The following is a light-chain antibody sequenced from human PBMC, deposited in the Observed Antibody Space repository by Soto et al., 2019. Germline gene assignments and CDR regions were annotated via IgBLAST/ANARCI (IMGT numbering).Light chain of an antibody. CDR2: KTS. Sequence: DIQMTQSPSTLSASVGDRVTITCRASQSFGGWLAWYQQKPGKAPELLIYKTSTLERGVPSRFSGSGSGTEFTLTISSLQPDDFATYYCQEYKTGPGYNFGQGTRLEIK. J-gene: IGKJ2*01. V-gene: IGKV1-5*03. CDR3: QEYKTGPGYN. CDR1: QSFGGW.